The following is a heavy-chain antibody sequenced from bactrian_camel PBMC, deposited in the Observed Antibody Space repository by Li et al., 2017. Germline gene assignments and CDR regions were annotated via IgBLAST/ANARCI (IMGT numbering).Heavy chain of an antibody. D-gene: IGHD3*01. CDR3: AATGTGYCPDRVGARDYKF. CDR1: GFTFSSVA. Sequence: HVQLVESGGGLVQPGGSLRLSCAASGFTFSSVAMGWFRQAPGKEREGVACVAWNGANAYYADSVKGRFTISRDNRKKTLYLQMNSLKPEDTAVYYCAATGTGYCPDRVGARDYKFWGQGTQVTGS. CDR2: VAWNGANA. J-gene: IGHJ4*01. V-gene: IGHV3S60*01.